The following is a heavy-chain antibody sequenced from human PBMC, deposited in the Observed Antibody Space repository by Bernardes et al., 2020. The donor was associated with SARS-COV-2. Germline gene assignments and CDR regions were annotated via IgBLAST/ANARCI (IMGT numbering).Heavy chain of an antibody. CDR3: VKDLAGESFYGRRWFDP. CDR2: ISSNGGST. Sequence: GGSLRLSCSASGFTFSSYAMHWVRQAPGKGLEYVSAISSNGGSTYYADSVKGRFTISRDNSKNTLYLQMSSLRAEDTAVYYCVKDLAGESFYGRRWFDPWGQGTLVTVSS. J-gene: IGHJ5*02. D-gene: IGHD4-17*01. CDR1: GFTFSSYA. V-gene: IGHV3-64D*06.